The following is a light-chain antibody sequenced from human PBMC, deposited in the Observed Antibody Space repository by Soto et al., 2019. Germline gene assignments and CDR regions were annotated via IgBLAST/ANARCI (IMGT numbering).Light chain of an antibody. J-gene: IGKJ3*01. CDR1: QSLLHSNGNNY. Sequence: DIVMTQSPLSLPVTPGEPASISCRSSQSLLHSNGNNYLDWYLQKPGQSPQLLIYLGSNRASGXXXXXXXXXXXXXXXXXIXRVEAEDVGIYYCMQALQTPMTFGTGTKVDIK. CDR2: LGS. V-gene: IGKV2-28*01. CDR3: MQALQTPMT.